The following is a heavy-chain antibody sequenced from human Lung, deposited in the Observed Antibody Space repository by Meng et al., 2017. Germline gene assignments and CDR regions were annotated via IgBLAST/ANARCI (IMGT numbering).Heavy chain of an antibody. CDR2: ISGSGSSP. V-gene: IGHV3-23*04. Sequence: VHRVESGGGLVQPGGSLRPSCAASGFTFSRYAMSWVRQAPGKGLEWVSAISGSGSSPYYADSVKGRFTISRDNSKNTLYLQMNSLRAEDTAVYYCAKKGWLYWGSGDDYWGQGTLVTVSS. D-gene: IGHD7-27*01. CDR1: GFTFSRYA. J-gene: IGHJ4*02. CDR3: AKKGWLYWGSGDDY.